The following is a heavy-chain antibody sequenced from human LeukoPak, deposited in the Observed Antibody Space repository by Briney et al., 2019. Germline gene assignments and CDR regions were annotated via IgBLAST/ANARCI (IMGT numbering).Heavy chain of an antibody. Sequence: SETLSLTCTVSGGSISSHYWSWIRQPPGKGLEYIGYIYYSGSTNCNPSLKSRVTIPIETSKNQFSLKLTSVTAADTAVYYCARLSNFGGHLDYWGQGTLVTVSS. J-gene: IGHJ4*02. V-gene: IGHV4-59*11. CDR1: GGSISSHY. CDR3: ARLSNFGGHLDY. D-gene: IGHD3-10*01. CDR2: IYYSGST.